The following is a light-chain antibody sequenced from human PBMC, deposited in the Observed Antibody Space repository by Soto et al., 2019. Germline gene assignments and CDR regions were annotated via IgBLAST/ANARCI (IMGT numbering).Light chain of an antibody. CDR3: QQYYQWPSYT. V-gene: IGKV3-20*01. CDR1: QSVSSSY. J-gene: IGKJ2*01. Sequence: EIVLTQSPGTLFLSTGERATLSCRAIQSVSSSYLAWYQQKPGHSPRLLVYDASTRATAIPARFSGSGSGTEFTLTINTLQPEDFAVYYCQQYYQWPSYTFGQGTKVDIK. CDR2: DAS.